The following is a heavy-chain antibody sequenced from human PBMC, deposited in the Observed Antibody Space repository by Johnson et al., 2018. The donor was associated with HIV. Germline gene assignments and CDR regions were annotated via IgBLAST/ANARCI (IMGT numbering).Heavy chain of an antibody. CDR2: IYSGGST. D-gene: IGHD4-23*01. J-gene: IGHJ3*02. V-gene: IGHV3-66*02. Sequence: VQLVESGGGLVQPGGSLRLSCAASGFTVSSNYMSWVRQAPGKGLEWVSLIYSGGSTYYADSVKGRFTISRDNSKNTLYLQMNRLRSEDTAVYYCANLGDYSGINGFDIWGQGTMVTVSS. CDR3: ANLGDYSGINGFDI. CDR1: GFTVSSNY.